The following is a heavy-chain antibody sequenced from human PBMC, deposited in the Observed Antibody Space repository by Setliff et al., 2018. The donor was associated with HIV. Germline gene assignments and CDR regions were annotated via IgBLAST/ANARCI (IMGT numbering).Heavy chain of an antibody. CDR1: GFTFSTYS. D-gene: IGHD3-22*01. Sequence: LRLSCVASGFTFSTYSMNWVRQAPGKGLEWVSYTRSSSRTIYYADSVKGRFTISRDNAKNSLYLQMNSLRAEDTAVYYCARESPYDTSGYYFGAFDIWGQGTMVTVSS. CDR3: ARESPYDTSGYYFGAFDI. CDR2: TRSSSRTI. V-gene: IGHV3-48*04. J-gene: IGHJ3*02.